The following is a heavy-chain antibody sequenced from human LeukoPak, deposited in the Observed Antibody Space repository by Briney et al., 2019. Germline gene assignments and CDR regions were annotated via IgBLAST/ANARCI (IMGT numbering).Heavy chain of an antibody. D-gene: IGHD2-8*02. Sequence: ASVKVSCKASGYTFTSYGISWVRQAPGQGLEWMGWISAYNGNTNYAQKLQGRVTMTTDTSTSTAYMELRSLRSDDTAVYYCGRDLPGPWSYYFDYWGQGTLVTVSS. J-gene: IGHJ4*02. CDR3: GRDLPGPWSYYFDY. CDR1: GYTFTSYG. CDR2: ISAYNGNT. V-gene: IGHV1-18*04.